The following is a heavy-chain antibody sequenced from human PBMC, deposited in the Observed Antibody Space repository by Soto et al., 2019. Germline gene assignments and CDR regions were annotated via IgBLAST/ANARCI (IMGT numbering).Heavy chain of an antibody. CDR3: ARDRHYDFWSGPTRWFDP. CDR1: GGSISSGGYY. D-gene: IGHD3-3*01. Sequence: SETLSLTCTVSGGSISSGGYYWSWIRQHPGKGLEWIGYIYYSGSTYYNPSLKSRVTISVDTSKNQFSLKLSSVTAADTAVYYCARDRHYDFWSGPTRWFDPWGQGTLVTVSS. CDR2: IYYSGST. J-gene: IGHJ5*02. V-gene: IGHV4-31*03.